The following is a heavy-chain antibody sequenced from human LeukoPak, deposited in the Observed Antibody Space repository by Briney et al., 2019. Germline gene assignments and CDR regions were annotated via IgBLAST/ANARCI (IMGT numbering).Heavy chain of an antibody. V-gene: IGHV3-30-3*01. Sequence: GRSLRLSCAASGFTFSSYAMHWVRQTPGKGLEWVAVISYDGSNKYYADSVKGRFTISRDNSKNTLYLQMNSLRAEDTAVYYCARSIVVVPAAFDYWGQGTLVTVSS. D-gene: IGHD2-2*01. CDR3: ARSIVVVPAAFDY. J-gene: IGHJ4*02. CDR2: ISYDGSNK. CDR1: GFTFSSYA.